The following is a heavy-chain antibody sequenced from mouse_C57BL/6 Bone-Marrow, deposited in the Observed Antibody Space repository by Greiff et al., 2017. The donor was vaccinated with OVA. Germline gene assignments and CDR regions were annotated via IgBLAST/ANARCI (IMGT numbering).Heavy chain of an antibody. Sequence: QVQLQQPGAELVKPGASVKMSCKASGYTFTSYWITWVKQRPGQGLEWIGDIYPGSGSTNYNEKFKSKATLTVDTSSSTAYMQLSSLTSEDSAVYYCARSLLSYCARDYWGQGTSVTVSS. V-gene: IGHV1-55*01. CDR2: IYPGSGST. CDR3: ARSLLSYCARDY. CDR1: GYTFTSYW. D-gene: IGHD1-1*01. J-gene: IGHJ4*01.